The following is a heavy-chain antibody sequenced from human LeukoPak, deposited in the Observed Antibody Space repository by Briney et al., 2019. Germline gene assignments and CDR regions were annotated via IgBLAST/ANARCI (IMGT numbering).Heavy chain of an antibody. CDR3: TTRTVTTAGWY. V-gene: IGHV3-15*01. J-gene: IGHJ4*02. CDR2: IRSKTDGGTT. CDR1: GFTFSNAW. D-gene: IGHD4-17*01. Sequence: GGSLRLSCAVSGFTFSNAWMSWVSQAPGKGLEWVGRIRSKTDGGTTDFAAPVKGRFTISGDDSKNTLYLQMNSLKTEDTAVYYCTTRTVTTAGWYWGQGTLVTVSS.